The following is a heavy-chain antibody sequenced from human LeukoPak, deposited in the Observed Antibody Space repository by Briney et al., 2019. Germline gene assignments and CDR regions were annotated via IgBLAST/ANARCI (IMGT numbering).Heavy chain of an antibody. D-gene: IGHD3-22*01. V-gene: IGHV1-46*01. CDR1: GYTFTSYY. CDR2: INPSGGST. Sequence: ASVKVSCKASGYTFTSYYMHWVRQAPGQGLEWMGIINPSGGSTSYAQKFQGRVTMTRDTSASTAYMELSSLRSEDTAVYYCASGIEGYYDSSGYYLSLFYWGQGTLVTVPS. CDR3: ASGIEGYYDSSGYYLSLFY. J-gene: IGHJ4*02.